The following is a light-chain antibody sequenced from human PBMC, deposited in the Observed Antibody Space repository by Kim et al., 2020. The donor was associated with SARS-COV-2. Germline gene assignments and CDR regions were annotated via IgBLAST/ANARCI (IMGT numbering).Light chain of an antibody. Sequence: LSASVGDTVTITCRASYGINNYLAWYQHKLGEAPKLLIYRASTLESGVSSRFSGSGSGTEFTLTISSLQPDDFATYFCQNYNTWTLGQGTKVDIK. CDR2: RAS. J-gene: IGKJ1*01. V-gene: IGKV1-5*03. CDR3: QNYNTWT. CDR1: YGINNY.